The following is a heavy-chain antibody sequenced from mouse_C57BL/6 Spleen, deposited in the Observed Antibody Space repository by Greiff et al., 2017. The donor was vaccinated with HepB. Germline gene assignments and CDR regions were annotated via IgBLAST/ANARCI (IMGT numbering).Heavy chain of an antibody. V-gene: IGHV1-5*01. D-gene: IGHD2-4*01. CDR1: GYTFTSYW. Sequence: VQLQQSGTVLARPGASVKMSCKTSGYTFTSYWMHWVKQRPGQGLEWIGAIYPGNSDTSYNQKFKGKAKLTAVTSASTAYMELSSLTNEDSAVYYCTRSGDYDGDYYAMDDWGQGTSVTVSS. CDR2: IYPGNSDT. J-gene: IGHJ4*01. CDR3: TRSGDYDGDYYAMDD.